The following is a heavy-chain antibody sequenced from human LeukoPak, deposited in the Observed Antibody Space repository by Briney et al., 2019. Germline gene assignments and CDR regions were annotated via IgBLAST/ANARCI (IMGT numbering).Heavy chain of an antibody. D-gene: IGHD1-1*01. CDR1: GFTISCYF. J-gene: IGHJ6*02. V-gene: IGHV3-7*01. CDR2: IPQDGSEK. Sequence: GSLSLSCAASGFTISCYFMSWVRQAAERGLEWVANIPQDGSEKYSVDSVKGRFTNSRDNAKNSRYLQINNLRAEDTAVYYCARDDGGNWNDLYYYYGMDVWGQGTTVTVSS. CDR3: ARDDGGNWNDLYYYYGMDV.